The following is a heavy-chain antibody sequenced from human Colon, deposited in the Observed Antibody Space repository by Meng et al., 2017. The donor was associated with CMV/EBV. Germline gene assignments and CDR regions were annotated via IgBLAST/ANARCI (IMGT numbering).Heavy chain of an antibody. V-gene: IGHV3-23*01. CDR2: ISCYGDMT. CDR1: GFAFNAYG. J-gene: IGHJ6*02. Sequence: GESLKISCVASGFAFNAYGMSWVRQAPGKGLEWVSSISCYGDMTYYADSVKGRFTISRDDSKSTVHLQMSSLRAEDTATYYCAKWRGYGNGMDVWGQGTTVTVSS. CDR3: AKWRGYGNGMDV. D-gene: IGHD2-15*01.